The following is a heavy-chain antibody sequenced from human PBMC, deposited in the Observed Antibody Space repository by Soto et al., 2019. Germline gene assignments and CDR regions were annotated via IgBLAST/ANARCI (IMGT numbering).Heavy chain of an antibody. CDR3: ARLAIYPAPDCYSYYMHI. J-gene: IGHJ6*03. D-gene: IGHD3-3*01. CDR2: ISYSGST. CDR1: GDSVNSYY. V-gene: IGHV4-59*02. Sequence: QVQLKESGPGLVKPSETLSLPCTVSGDSVNSYYWSWIRQPPGKGLDWIGYISYSGSTNYSPFLRRRFIISLDESKNKLSLKLSSVTAADTAVYYCARLAIYPAPDCYSYYMHIWGKGTTVTVSS.